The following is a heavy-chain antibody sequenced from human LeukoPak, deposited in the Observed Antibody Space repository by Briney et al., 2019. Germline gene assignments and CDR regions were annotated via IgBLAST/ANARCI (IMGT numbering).Heavy chain of an antibody. CDR1: GGSISSYY. Sequence: ETLSLTCTVSGGSISSYYWSWIRQPPGKGLEWIGYIYYSGSTNYNPSLKSRVTISVDTSKNQFSLKLSSVTAADTAVYYCARTEVGYSYGMGYYYYYMDVWGKGTTVTVSS. D-gene: IGHD5-18*01. CDR3: ARTEVGYSYGMGYYYYYMDV. V-gene: IGHV4-59*01. J-gene: IGHJ6*03. CDR2: IYYSGST.